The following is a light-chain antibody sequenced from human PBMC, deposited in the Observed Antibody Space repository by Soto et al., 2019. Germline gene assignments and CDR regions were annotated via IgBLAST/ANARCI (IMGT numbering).Light chain of an antibody. J-gene: IGKJ5*01. CDR1: QNIHTN. CDR2: GAS. V-gene: IGKV3-15*01. CDR3: PQYSNRPRT. Sequence: VITQSPATVSVTPGERATLSCRAGQNIHTNLAWYQQKPGQAPRLLFYGASTGATGLPARFSGSGSGTEFTLTINSLQAEDCTVYYCPQYSNRPRTSGQRRRPEI.